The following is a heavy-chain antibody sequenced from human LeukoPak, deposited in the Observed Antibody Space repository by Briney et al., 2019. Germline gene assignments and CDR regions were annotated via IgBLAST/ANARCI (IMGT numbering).Heavy chain of an antibody. CDR1: GFAFSSYA. CDR2: ISGSGGST. J-gene: IGHJ6*03. CDR3: ARDGTKTRTTNAPDSSGWYGGPRYYYYYYMDV. D-gene: IGHD6-19*01. V-gene: IGHV3-23*01. Sequence: GGSLRLSCAASGFAFSSYAMSWVRQAPGKGLEWVSAISGSGGSTYYADSVKGRFTISRDNSKNTLYLQMNSLRAEDTAVYYCARDGTKTRTTNAPDSSGWYGGPRYYYYYYMDVWGKGTSVTISS.